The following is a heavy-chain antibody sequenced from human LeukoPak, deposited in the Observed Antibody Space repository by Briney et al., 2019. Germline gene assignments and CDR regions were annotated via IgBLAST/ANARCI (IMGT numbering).Heavy chain of an antibody. J-gene: IGHJ4*02. D-gene: IGHD1-26*01. CDR3: VRDRRPNSGSFSGSFDY. V-gene: IGHV4-38-2*02. Sequence: SETLSLTCAVSGYSISSGYYWGWIRQPPGKGLEWIGSIYHSGSTYYTPSLKSRVTISVDTSKNQFSLKLSSVTAADTAVYYCVRDRRPNSGSFSGSFDYWGQGTLVTVSS. CDR2: IYHSGST. CDR1: GYSISSGYY.